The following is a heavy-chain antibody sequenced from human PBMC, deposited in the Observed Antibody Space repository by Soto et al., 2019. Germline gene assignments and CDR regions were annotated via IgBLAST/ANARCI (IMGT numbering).Heavy chain of an antibody. CDR3: ARDLRTRQQRALILDY. J-gene: IGHJ4*02. V-gene: IGHV3-30-3*01. Sequence: QVQLVESGGGVVQPGRSLRLSCAASKFISSTYAMHWVRQAPGKGLEWVAVISSDGNNKYYADSVKGRFTISRDNAKNTLYLQMNSLRVEDTAFYYCARDLRTRQQRALILDYWGQGTLVTVSS. CDR2: ISSDGNNK. D-gene: IGHD6-25*01. CDR1: KFISSTYA.